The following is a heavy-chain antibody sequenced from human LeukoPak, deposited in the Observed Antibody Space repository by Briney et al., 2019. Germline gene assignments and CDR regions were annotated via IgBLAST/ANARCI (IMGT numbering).Heavy chain of an antibody. D-gene: IGHD5-12*01. J-gene: IGHJ4*02. CDR2: ISAYNGNT. CDR3: ARVVSDISPRLGIDYFDY. V-gene: IGHV1-18*01. CDR1: GYTFTSYG. Sequence: ASVKVSCKASGYTFTSYGISWVRQAPGQGLEWMGWISAYNGNTNYAQKLQGRVTMTTDTSTSTAYMELRSLRSDDTAVYYCARVVSDISPRLGIDYFDYWGQGTLVTVSS.